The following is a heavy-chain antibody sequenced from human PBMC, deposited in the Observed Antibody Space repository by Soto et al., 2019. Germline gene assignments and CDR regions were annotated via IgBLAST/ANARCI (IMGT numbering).Heavy chain of an antibody. CDR3: AAGDIVVVPADYYYYYGMDV. V-gene: IGHV1-58*01. CDR2: IVVGSGNT. D-gene: IGHD2-2*01. J-gene: IGHJ6*02. CDR1: GYTFTSSA. Sequence: GASVKVSCKASGYTFTSSAVQWVRQARGQSLEWIGWIVVGSGNTNYAQKFQERVTITRDMSTSTAYMELSSLRSEDTAVYYCAAGDIVVVPADYYYYYGMDVWGQGTTVTVS.